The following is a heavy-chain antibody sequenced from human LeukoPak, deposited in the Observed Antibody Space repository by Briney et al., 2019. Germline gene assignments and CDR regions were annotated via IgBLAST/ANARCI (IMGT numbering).Heavy chain of an antibody. CDR1: GFTFSSYA. Sequence: QPGGSLRLSCSASGFTFSSYAVHWVRQAPGKGLEYVSAISNNGGSTYYADSVKGRFTISRDNSKNTLYLQMSSLRTEDTALYYCVKRVDCSGPRCSLAMDYWGQGSLVTVSS. J-gene: IGHJ4*02. CDR3: VKRVDCSGPRCSLAMDY. D-gene: IGHD2-2*01. CDR2: ISNNGGST. V-gene: IGHV3-64D*09.